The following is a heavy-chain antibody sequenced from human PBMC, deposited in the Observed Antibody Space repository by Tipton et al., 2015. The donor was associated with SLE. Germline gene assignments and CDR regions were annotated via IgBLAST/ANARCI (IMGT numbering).Heavy chain of an antibody. CDR3: ARRDGGGYFDL. J-gene: IGHJ2*01. CDR2: IYYSGST. V-gene: IGHV4-31*02. CDR1: GGSISSGGHY. Sequence: LRLSCTVSGGSISSGGHYWSWIRQHPGKGLEWIGYIYYSGSTFYNPSLNSRVTISVDTSKNQFSLKLTSVTAADTAVYYCARRDGGGYFDLWGRGSLVTVPS. D-gene: IGHD3-16*01.